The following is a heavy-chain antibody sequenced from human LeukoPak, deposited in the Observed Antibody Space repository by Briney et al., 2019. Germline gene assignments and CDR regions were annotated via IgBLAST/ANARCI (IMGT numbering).Heavy chain of an antibody. CDR2: IRSSGSST. CDR3: AKAGIAVTTRNWFDP. J-gene: IGHJ5*02. CDR1: GFTFSNYA. D-gene: IGHD4-17*01. Sequence: GGSLRLSCAASGFTFSNYAMSWVRQAPGKGLEWVSGIRSSGSSTYYADSVKGRFTISRDNSKNTLYLQMNSLRAEDTAVYYCAKAGIAVTTRNWFDPWGQGTLVTVSS. V-gene: IGHV3-23*01.